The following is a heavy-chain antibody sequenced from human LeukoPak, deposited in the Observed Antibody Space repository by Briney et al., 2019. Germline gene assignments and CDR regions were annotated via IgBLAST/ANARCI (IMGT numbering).Heavy chain of an antibody. CDR2: IRYDGSNK. CDR1: GFTFSSYG. CDR3: ARVLTVRSGGYDAFDI. J-gene: IGHJ3*02. Sequence: PGGSLRLSCAASGFTFSSYGMHWVRQAPGKGLEWVAFIRYDGSNKYYADSVKGRFTISRDNSKNTLYLQMNSLRAEDTAVYYCARVLTVRSGGYDAFDIWGQGTMVIVSS. D-gene: IGHD6-25*01. V-gene: IGHV3-30*02.